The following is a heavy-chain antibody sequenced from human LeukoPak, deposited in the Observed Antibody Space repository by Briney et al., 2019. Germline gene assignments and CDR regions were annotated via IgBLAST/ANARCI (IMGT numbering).Heavy chain of an antibody. CDR1: GFSLSTSGMC. CDR3: ARILSRGFGEYLDAFDI. D-gene: IGHD3-10*01. Sequence: SGPALVKPTQTLTLTCTFSGFSLSTSGMCVSWIRQPPGKALEWLARIDWDDDKYYSTSLKTRLTISKDTSKNQVVLTMTNMDPVDTATYYCARILSRGFGEYLDAFDIWGQGTMVTVSS. CDR2: IDWDDDK. V-gene: IGHV2-70*11. J-gene: IGHJ3*02.